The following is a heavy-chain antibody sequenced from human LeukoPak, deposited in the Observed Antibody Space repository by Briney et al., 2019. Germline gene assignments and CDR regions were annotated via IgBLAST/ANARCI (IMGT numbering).Heavy chain of an antibody. Sequence: GGSLRLSCAASGFTFSTYAMTWVRQSPGKGLEWVSDISDSGGRKYYADSVKGRFTISRDNSKDTVYLEMNSLRAEDTAIYYCAKDKGYCSSDVCYPPYGMDVWGQGTTVTVSS. CDR3: AKDKGYCSSDVCYPPYGMDV. J-gene: IGHJ6*02. V-gene: IGHV3-23*01. D-gene: IGHD2-15*01. CDR2: ISDSGGRK. CDR1: GFTFSTYA.